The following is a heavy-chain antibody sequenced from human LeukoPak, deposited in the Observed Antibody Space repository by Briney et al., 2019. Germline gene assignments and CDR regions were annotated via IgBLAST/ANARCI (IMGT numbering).Heavy chain of an antibody. CDR3: AKDFYDSSGYLDY. D-gene: IGHD3-22*01. Sequence: GGSLRLSCAASGFAFDDYAMHWVRQAPGKGLEWVSGISWNSGSIGYADSVKGRFTSSRDNAKNSLYLQMNSLRAEDTALYYCAKDFYDSSGYLDYWGQGTLVTVSS. CDR1: GFAFDDYA. CDR2: ISWNSGSI. J-gene: IGHJ4*02. V-gene: IGHV3-9*01.